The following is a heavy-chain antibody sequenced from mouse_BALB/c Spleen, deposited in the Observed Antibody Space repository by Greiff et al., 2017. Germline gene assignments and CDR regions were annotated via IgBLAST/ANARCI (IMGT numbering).Heavy chain of an antibody. J-gene: IGHJ3*01. Sequence: VQLQESGAELARPGASVKLSCKASGYTFTDYYINWVKQRTGQGLEWIGEIYPGSGSTYYNEMFKGKATLTVDTSSSTAYIQLSSLSSEDSAVYFCARGPSFAYWGQGTLVTVSA. CDR3: ARGPSFAY. CDR2: IYPGSGST. CDR1: GYTFTDYY. V-gene: IGHV1-77*01.